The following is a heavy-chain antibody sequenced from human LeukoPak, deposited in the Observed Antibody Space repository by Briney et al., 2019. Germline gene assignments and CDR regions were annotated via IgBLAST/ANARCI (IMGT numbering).Heavy chain of an antibody. D-gene: IGHD1-1*01. CDR3: ARRTSSWNVYIDK. CDR2: IYSSGTT. CDR1: GGSFSGYY. J-gene: IGHJ4*02. V-gene: IGHV4-59*08. Sequence: KPSETLSLTCTVSGGSFSGYYWSWIRQTPGKGLEWIGYIYSSGTTNYNRSLQSRVIISLDTPKNQFSLRVTSVTAADTAMYFCARRTSSWNVYIDKWGQGIQVTVSS.